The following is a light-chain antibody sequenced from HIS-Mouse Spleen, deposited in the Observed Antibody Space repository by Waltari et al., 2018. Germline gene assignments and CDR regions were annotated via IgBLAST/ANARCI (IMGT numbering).Light chain of an antibody. Sequence: SYELTQPPSVSVSPGQTARITCSGDALPKKYAYWYQQKSGPAPVLVIYEDSKRPSGIPGRFSGSSSWTMATLTISGAQVEDEADYYCYSTDSSGNHRVFGGGTKLTVL. CDR1: ALPKKY. CDR3: YSTDSSGNHRV. CDR2: EDS. J-gene: IGLJ2*01. V-gene: IGLV3-10*01.